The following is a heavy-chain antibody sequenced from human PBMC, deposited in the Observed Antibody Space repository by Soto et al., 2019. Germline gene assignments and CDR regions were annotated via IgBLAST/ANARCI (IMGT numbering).Heavy chain of an antibody. CDR3: AKDGRIIVGAPFDY. D-gene: IGHD1-26*01. CDR2: ISGSGGSS. J-gene: IGHJ4*02. CDR1: GFRFSDYG. V-gene: IGHV3-23*01. Sequence: EVQLLQSEGGLAQPGGSLKLSCAASGFRFSDYGMNWVRQAPGKGLQWVSSISGSGGSSYYADSVKGRFTVSRDNSKNILFLQMNSLRVEDTALYYCAKDGRIIVGAPFDYWGQGILATVSS.